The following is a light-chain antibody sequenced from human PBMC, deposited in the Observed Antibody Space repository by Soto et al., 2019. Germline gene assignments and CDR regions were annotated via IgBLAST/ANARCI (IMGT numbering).Light chain of an antibody. CDR2: LNSDGSH. V-gene: IGLV4-69*01. J-gene: IGLJ3*02. Sequence: QAVVTQSPSASASLGASVKLTCTLSSGHSSYAIAWHQQQPEKGPRYLMKLNSDGSHSKGDGIPDRFSGSSSGAERYLTISSLQSEDEADCYCQTWGTGIWVFGGGTKLTVL. CDR1: SGHSSYA. CDR3: QTWGTGIWV.